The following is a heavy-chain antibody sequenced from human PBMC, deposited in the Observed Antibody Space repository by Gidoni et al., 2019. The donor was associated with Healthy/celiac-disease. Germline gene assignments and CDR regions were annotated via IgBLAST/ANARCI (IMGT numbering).Heavy chain of an antibody. CDR2: IIPIFGTA. Sequence: QVQLVQSGAEVKKPGSSVKVSCKASGGTFSSYAISGVRQAPGQGLEWMGGIIPIFGTANYAQKFQVIVTINADESTSTAYRELSSLRSEDTAVYYCARGIQGYYYYYGMDVWGQGTTVTVSS. D-gene: IGHD3-10*01. CDR1: GGTFSSYA. J-gene: IGHJ6*02. CDR3: ARGIQGYYYYYGMDV. V-gene: IGHV1-69*01.